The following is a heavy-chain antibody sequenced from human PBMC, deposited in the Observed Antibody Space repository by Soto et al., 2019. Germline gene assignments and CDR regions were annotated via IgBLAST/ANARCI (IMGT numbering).Heavy chain of an antibody. D-gene: IGHD3-22*01. CDR3: ARQIYDSDTGPNFQYYFDS. J-gene: IGHJ4*02. Sequence: SLKISCKGSGYSFTNYRIGWVRQVPGKGLEWMGRIDPSDSQTYYSPSFRGHVTISVTKSITTVFLQWSSLRASDTAMYYCARQIYDSDTGPNFQYYFDSWGQGTPVTVSS. CDR1: GYSFTNYR. V-gene: IGHV5-10-1*01. CDR2: IDPSDSQT.